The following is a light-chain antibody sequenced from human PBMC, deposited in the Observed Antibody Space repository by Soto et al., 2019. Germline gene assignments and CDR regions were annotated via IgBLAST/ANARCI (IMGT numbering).Light chain of an antibody. J-gene: IGLJ1*01. CDR1: TSDIGAYNY. CDR3: SSYTNRSTPYV. CDR2: DVS. Sequence: QSALTQPASVSGSPGQSITISCTGTTSDIGAYNYVSWYQQHPGKAPKLVISDVSYRPSGVSNRFSGSKSGNAASLTISGLQAEDEADYYCSSYTNRSTPYVFGTGTKVTVL. V-gene: IGLV2-14*03.